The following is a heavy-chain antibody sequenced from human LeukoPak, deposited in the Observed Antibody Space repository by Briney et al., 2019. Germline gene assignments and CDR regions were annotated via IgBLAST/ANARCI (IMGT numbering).Heavy chain of an antibody. Sequence: GGSLRLSCAASGFTFSTYWMSWVRQAPGKGLEWVANIHQDGNEKYYVDSVKGRFTLSRDNAKSSVYLQMNSLRAEDAAVYYCARDKPRGSYDGSIFDSWGQGTLVTVSS. CDR1: GFTFSTYW. V-gene: IGHV3-7*01. D-gene: IGHD3-16*01. J-gene: IGHJ4*02. CDR2: IHQDGNEK. CDR3: ARDKPRGSYDGSIFDS.